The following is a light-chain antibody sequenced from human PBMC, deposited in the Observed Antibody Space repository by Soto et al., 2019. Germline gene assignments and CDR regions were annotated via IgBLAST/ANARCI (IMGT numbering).Light chain of an antibody. V-gene: IGLV1-44*01. CDR3: TALADSLNGRVV. CDR2: SNN. CDR1: SSNIGSNT. J-gene: IGLJ2*01. Sequence: QSVLTQPPSASGTPGQRVTISCSGSSSNIGSNTVNWYQQLPGTAPKLLIYSNNQRPSGVPDRFSGSKSGTSASLAISGLQTEDEADYYCTALADSLNGRVVFAGGTKLTVL.